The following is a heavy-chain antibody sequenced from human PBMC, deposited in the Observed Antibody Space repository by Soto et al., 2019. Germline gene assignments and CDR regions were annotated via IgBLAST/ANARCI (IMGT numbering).Heavy chain of an antibody. CDR2: INHSGST. D-gene: IGHD3-22*01. J-gene: IGHJ4*02. Sequence: QVQLQQWGAGLLKPSETLSLTCAVYGGSFSGYYWSWIRQPPGKGLEWIGEINHSGSTNYNPSLKSRVTISVDTSKNQFSLKLSSVTAADTAVYYCARVGNYDSSRWGQGTLVTVSS. V-gene: IGHV4-34*01. CDR3: ARVGNYDSSR. CDR1: GGSFSGYY.